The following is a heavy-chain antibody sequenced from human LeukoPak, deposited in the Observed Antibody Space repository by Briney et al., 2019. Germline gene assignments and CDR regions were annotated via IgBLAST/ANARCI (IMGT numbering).Heavy chain of an antibody. V-gene: IGHV3-48*04. D-gene: IGHD1-26*01. CDR2: ISSSSSTI. J-gene: IGHJ6*02. Sequence: PGGSLRLSCAASGFTFSSYSMNWVRQAPGKGLEWVSYISSSSSTIYYADSVKGRFTISRDNAKNSLYLQMNSLRAEDTAVYYCARVRAARVWYSGSYYYYGMDVWGQGTTVTVSS. CDR3: ARVRAARVWYSGSYYYYGMDV. CDR1: GFTFSSYS.